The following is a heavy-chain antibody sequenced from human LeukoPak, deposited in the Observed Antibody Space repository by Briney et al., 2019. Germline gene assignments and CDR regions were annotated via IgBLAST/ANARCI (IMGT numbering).Heavy chain of an antibody. J-gene: IGHJ4*02. V-gene: IGHV4-39*07. CDR3: ARDPSSGYPN. Sequence: SETLSLTCIVSGGYISSRTSYYWAWLRQPPGQGLEWIGNIYYSGPTYYNPSLKSRVTISVDTSKNQFSLKLSAVTAADTAVYYCARDPSSGYPNWGQGTLVTVSS. D-gene: IGHD3-22*01. CDR2: IYYSGPT. CDR1: GGYISSRTSYY.